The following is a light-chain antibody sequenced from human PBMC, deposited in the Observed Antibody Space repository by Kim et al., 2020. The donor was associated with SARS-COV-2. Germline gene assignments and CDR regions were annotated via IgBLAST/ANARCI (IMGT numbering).Light chain of an antibody. V-gene: IGLV3-19*01. CDR1: SLRSYY. CDR3: NSRDSSGNHWV. J-gene: IGLJ3*02. CDR2: GKN. Sequence: SSELTQDPAVSVALGQTVRITCHGDSLRSYYSSWYQQKPGQAPVLVIYGKNNRPSGIPVRFSGSSSGNTASLTITGAPAEDEADYYCNSRDSSGNHWVFG.